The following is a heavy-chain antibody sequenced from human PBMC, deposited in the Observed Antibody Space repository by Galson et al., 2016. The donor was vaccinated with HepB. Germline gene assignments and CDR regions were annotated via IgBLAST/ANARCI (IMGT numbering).Heavy chain of an antibody. J-gene: IGHJ5*02. CDR3: ARLGWVTARFDP. D-gene: IGHD2-21*02. Sequence: SETLSLTCAVSGDSISSSSYYWAWIRQPPGKGLEWIGSISYAGKTFYTPSLKYRVTISVDKSKNQFSLSINSVTAADTAMYYCARLGWVTARFDPWGQGTLVTVSS. V-gene: IGHV4-39*01. CDR2: ISYAGKT. CDR1: GDSISSSSYY.